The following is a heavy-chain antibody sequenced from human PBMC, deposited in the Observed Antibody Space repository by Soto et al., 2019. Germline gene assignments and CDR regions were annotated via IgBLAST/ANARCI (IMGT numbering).Heavy chain of an antibody. J-gene: IGHJ3*02. CDR2: INHSGST. V-gene: IGHV4-34*01. D-gene: IGHD3-22*01. CDR1: GGSFSGYY. Sequence: SETLSLTCAVYGGSFSGYYWSWIRQPPGKGLEWIGEINHSGSTNYNPSLKSRVTISVDTSKNQFSLKLSSVTAADTAVYYCARGRRTFITMKTEADAAFDIWGQGTMVT. CDR3: ARGRRTFITMKTEADAAFDI.